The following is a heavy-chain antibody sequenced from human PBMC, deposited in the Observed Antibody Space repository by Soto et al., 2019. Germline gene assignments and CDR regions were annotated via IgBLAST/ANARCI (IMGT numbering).Heavy chain of an antibody. CDR3: AKDRSSSYYYYGMDV. D-gene: IGHD6-13*01. CDR2: ISGSGGST. Sequence: GGSLRLSCAASGFTFSSYAMSWVRQAPGKGLEWVSAISGSGGSTYYADSVKGRVTISRDNSKNTLYLQMNSLRAEDTAVYYCAKDRSSSYYYYGMDVWGQGTTVTVSS. CDR1: GFTFSSYA. J-gene: IGHJ6*02. V-gene: IGHV3-23*01.